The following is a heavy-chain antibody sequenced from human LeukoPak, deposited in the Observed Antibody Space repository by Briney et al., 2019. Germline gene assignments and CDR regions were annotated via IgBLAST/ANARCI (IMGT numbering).Heavy chain of an antibody. D-gene: IGHD3-10*01. J-gene: IGHJ3*02. V-gene: IGHV3-7*01. CDR3: ARDVGITMVRGVKDDAFDI. CDR2: IKQDGGEK. CDR1: GFTFKNSW. Sequence: PGGSLRLSCAASGFTFKNSWMSWVRQAPGKGLEWVANIKQDGGEKYYVDSVKGRFTISRDNAKNSLYLQMNSLRAEDTAVYYCARDVGITMVRGVKDDAFDIWGQGTMVTVSS.